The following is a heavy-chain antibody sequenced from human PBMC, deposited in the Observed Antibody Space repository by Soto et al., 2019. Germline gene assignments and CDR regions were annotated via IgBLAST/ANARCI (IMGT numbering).Heavy chain of an antibody. V-gene: IGHV3-48*02. CDR3: AGWYYYDSSGYFSFDI. CDR2: ISSSSSTI. CDR1: GFTFSSYS. J-gene: IGHJ3*02. D-gene: IGHD3-22*01. Sequence: PGGSLRLSCAASGFTFSSYSMNWVRQAPGKGLEWVSYISSSSSTIYYADSVKGRFTISRDNAKNSLYLQMNSLRDEDTAVYYTAGWYYYDSSGYFSFDIWGQGTMVTVSS.